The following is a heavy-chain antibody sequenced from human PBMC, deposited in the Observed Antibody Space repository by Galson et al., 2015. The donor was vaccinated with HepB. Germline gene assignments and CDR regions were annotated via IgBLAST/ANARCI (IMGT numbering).Heavy chain of an antibody. CDR3: AKGLSRVTMIIQTKDAFDI. Sequence: SYYWSWIRQPAGKGLEWTGRIYTSGSTNYNPSLKSRVTMSVDTSKNTLYLQMNSLRAEDTAVYYCAKGLSRVTMIIQTKDAFDIWGQGTMVTVSS. J-gene: IGHJ3*02. CDR1: SYY. V-gene: IGHV4-4*07. D-gene: IGHD3-22*01. CDR2: IYTSGST.